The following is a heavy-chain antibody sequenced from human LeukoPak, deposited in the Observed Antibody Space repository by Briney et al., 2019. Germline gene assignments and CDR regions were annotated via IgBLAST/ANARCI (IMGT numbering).Heavy chain of an antibody. Sequence: PGGSLRLSCAASGFTFSSYSMSWVRQAPGKGLEWVGRIKSKTDGGTTDYAAPVKGRFTISRDDSKNTLYLQMNSLKTEDTAVYYCTTPALDDFWSGYYHPLPDYWGQGTLVTVSS. CDR1: GFTFSSYS. J-gene: IGHJ4*02. CDR3: TTPALDDFWSGYYHPLPDY. D-gene: IGHD3-3*01. V-gene: IGHV3-15*01. CDR2: IKSKTDGGTT.